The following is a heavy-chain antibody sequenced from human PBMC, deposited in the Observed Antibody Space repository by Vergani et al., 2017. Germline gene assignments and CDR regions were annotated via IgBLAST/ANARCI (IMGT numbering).Heavy chain of an antibody. CDR2: VDPEDGET. CDR3: ATPQTVTTGGMEV. J-gene: IGHJ6*02. D-gene: IGHD4-17*01. V-gene: IGHV1-69-2*01. Sequence: EVQLVQCGAEVKKPGATMNISCKVSGYTFTDHYMHWVKQAPGKGLEWMGLVDPEDGETIYAEKFKGRVTIAADTSTDTAHLELSSLRSEDTAVYYCATPQTVTTGGMEVWGQGTTVIVSS. CDR1: GYTFTDHY.